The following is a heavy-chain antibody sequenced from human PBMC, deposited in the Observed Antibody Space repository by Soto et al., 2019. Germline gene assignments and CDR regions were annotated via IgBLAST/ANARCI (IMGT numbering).Heavy chain of an antibody. J-gene: IGHJ4*01. Sequence: EVQVLDSGGGLVQPGGSLRLSCAASGFTFSTYPMSWVRQAPGKGLEWVSIISGSGVNTDYADSVKGRFTMSRDNSKNTVYLQMNSLRAEDTAVYYCAKVPLKYSGSYFDYWGHETLVTVSS. CDR3: AKVPLKYSGSYFDY. V-gene: IGHV3-23*01. CDR2: ISGSGVNT. D-gene: IGHD1-26*01. CDR1: GFTFSTYP.